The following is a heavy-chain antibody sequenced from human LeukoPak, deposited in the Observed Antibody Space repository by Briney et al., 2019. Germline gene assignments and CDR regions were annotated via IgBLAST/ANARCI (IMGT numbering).Heavy chain of an antibody. V-gene: IGHV3-23*01. CDR3: AKVGGIVVVPAAIPRMGLFNV. J-gene: IGHJ6*04. CDR2: LDNNGDNT. D-gene: IGHD2-2*01. CDR1: GYTFTTYG. Sequence: GGTLRLSCVGSGYTFTTYGMSWVRQAPGKGLEWVSGLDNNGDNTYYADSVKGRFTISRDNSKNTVYLQMNSLRAEDTAVYYCAKVGGIVVVPAAIPRMGLFNVWGKGTTVTISS.